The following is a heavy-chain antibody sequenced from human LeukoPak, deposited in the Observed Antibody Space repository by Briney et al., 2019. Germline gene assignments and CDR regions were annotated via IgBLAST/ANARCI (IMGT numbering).Heavy chain of an antibody. Sequence: GGSLRLSYAASGFTFSSYSMNWIRQAPGKGLEWVSSISGDSNYIYYADSVRGRFTISRDNAKNSLYLQMNSLRAEDTAVYYCARETPRRGETRDGYRWGQGTLVTVSS. J-gene: IGHJ4*02. D-gene: IGHD5-24*01. V-gene: IGHV3-21*01. CDR1: GFTFSSYS. CDR2: ISGDSNYI. CDR3: ARETPRRGETRDGYR.